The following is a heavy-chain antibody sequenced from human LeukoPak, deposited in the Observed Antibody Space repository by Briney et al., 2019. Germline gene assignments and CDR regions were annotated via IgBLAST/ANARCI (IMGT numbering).Heavy chain of an antibody. D-gene: IGHD4-17*01. Sequence: SETLSLTCTVSGGSISGSYWSWIRQPPGKGLEWIAYMYNSGSTNYNPSLKSRVAISIDTSKNQFSLKLSSLTAADTAIYYCARGIESYGDYGYWGQGILVTVSP. J-gene: IGHJ4*02. CDR2: MYNSGST. CDR1: GGSISGSY. CDR3: ARGIESYGDYGY. V-gene: IGHV4-59*01.